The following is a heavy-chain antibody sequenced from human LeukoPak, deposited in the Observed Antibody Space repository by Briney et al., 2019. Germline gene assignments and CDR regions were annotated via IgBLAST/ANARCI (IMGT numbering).Heavy chain of an antibody. D-gene: IGHD6-19*01. CDR1: RFTISSYA. CDR3: ARDRIAVAGMGAFQH. J-gene: IGHJ1*01. Sequence: GGSLRLSCAASRFTISSYAMHWVRQAPGKGLEWVAAISYDGTNEYHADSVKGRFTISRDNSKNTLYLQMNSLRAEDTAIYYCARDRIAVAGMGAFQHWGQGTLVTVSS. CDR2: ISYDGTNE. V-gene: IGHV3-30*04.